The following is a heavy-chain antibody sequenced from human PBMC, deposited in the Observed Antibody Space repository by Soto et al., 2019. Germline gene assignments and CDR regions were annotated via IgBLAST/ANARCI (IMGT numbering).Heavy chain of an antibody. D-gene: IGHD3-22*01. CDR2: IYPGDSDT. CDR3: ARLSADSSGYTLYYFDY. CDR1: GYSFTSYW. V-gene: IGHV5-51*01. Sequence: LGESLKISCKGSGYSFTSYWIGWVRQMPGKGLEWMGIIYPGDSDTRYSPSFQGQVTISADKSISTAYLQWSSLKASDTAMYYCARLSADSSGYTLYYFDYWGQGTLVTVSS. J-gene: IGHJ4*02.